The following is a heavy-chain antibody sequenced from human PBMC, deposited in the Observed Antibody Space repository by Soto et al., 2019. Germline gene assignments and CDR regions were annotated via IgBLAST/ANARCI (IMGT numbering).Heavy chain of an antibody. CDR3: ARALRYFDPFPYYYYYMDV. J-gene: IGHJ6*03. Sequence: PLEILFALWSVLCGSILRRGFSLILIREYPVEGLEWIGYIYYSGSTNYNPSLKSRVTISVDTSKNQFSLKLSSVTAADTAVYYCARALRYFDPFPYYYYYMDVWGKGTTVTVSS. CDR2: IYYSGST. CDR1: CGSILRRGFS. D-gene: IGHD3-9*01. V-gene: IGHV4-61*08.